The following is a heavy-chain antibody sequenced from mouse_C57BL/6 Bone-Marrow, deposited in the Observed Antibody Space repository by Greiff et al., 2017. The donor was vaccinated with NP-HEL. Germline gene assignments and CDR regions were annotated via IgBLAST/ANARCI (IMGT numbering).Heavy chain of an antibody. D-gene: IGHD1-1*01. V-gene: IGHV1-55*01. J-gene: IGHJ1*03. CDR1: GYTFTSYW. CDR2: IYPGSGST. CDR3: ASFFTTVVAHWYFDV. Sequence: QVQLQQPGAELVKPGASVKMSCKASGYTFTSYWITWVKQRPGQGLEWIGDIYPGSGSTNYNEKFKSKTTLTVDTSSSTAYMQLSSLTSEDSAVYYCASFFTTVVAHWYFDVWGTGTTVTGSS.